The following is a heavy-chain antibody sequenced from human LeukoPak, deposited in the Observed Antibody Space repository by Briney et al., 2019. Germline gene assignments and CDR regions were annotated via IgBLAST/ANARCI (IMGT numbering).Heavy chain of an antibody. D-gene: IGHD4-17*01. J-gene: IGHJ4*02. Sequence: SETLPLTCTVSGGSISSSSYYWGWIRQPPGKGLEWIGSIYYSGSTYYNPSLKSRVTISVDTSKNQFSLKLSSVAAADTAVYYCARLNGDYGGGDDYWGQGTLVTVSS. CDR2: IYYSGST. CDR3: ARLNGDYGGGDDY. CDR1: GGSISSSSYY. V-gene: IGHV4-39*01.